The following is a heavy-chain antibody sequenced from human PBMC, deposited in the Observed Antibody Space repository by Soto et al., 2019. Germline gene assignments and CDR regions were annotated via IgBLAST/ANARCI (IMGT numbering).Heavy chain of an antibody. CDR3: AGMPYPSGLRFDP. CDR2: IYQSGVT. CDR1: GDSYSISTYS. V-gene: IGHV4-30-2*01. Sequence: PSETLSLTCNMSGDSYSISTYSWSWIRQPPGKALQWIGFIYQSGVTPYNPSLANRVSISLDRSNNQCSLKLKSVTAADTAVYFCAGMPYPSGLRFDPWGPGTLVTDSS. J-gene: IGHJ5*02. D-gene: IGHD6-19*01.